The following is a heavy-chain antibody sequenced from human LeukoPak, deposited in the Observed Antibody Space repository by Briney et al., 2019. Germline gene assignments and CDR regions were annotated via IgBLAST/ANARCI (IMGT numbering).Heavy chain of an antibody. CDR1: GYTFTSYY. V-gene: IGHV1-46*01. Sequence: ASVKVSCKASGYTFTSYYMHWVRQAPGQGLEWMGIINPSGGSTSYAQKFQGRVTMTRDTSASTVYMELSSLRSEDTAVYYCAGTQAGDYFDYWGQGTLVTVSS. CDR3: AGTQAGDYFDY. CDR2: INPSGGST. D-gene: IGHD3-10*01. J-gene: IGHJ4*02.